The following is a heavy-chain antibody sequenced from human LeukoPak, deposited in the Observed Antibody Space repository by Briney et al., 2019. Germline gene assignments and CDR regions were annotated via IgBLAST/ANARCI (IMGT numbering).Heavy chain of an antibody. CDR1: GFTFSNYW. CDR3: ARGVWRDYYAFDI. CDR2: INSDGSSS. Sequence: GGSLRLSCAASGFTFSNYWMHWVRQAPGKGLVWVSRINSDGSSSSYADSVQGRFTISRDNAKNTLYLQMNSLRAEDTAVYYCARGVWRDYYAFDIWGQGTMVTVSS. D-gene: IGHD3-3*01. J-gene: IGHJ3*02. V-gene: IGHV3-74*01.